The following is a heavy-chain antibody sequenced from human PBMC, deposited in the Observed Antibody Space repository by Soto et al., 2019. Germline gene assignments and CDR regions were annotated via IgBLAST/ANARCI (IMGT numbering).Heavy chain of an antibody. V-gene: IGHV1-18*01. CDR2: ISAYNGNT. Sequence: ASVKVSCKASGGTLSSYTISWVRQAPGQGLEWMGWISAYNGNTNYAQKLQGRVTMTTDTSTSTAYMELRSLRSDDTAVYYCARGTTPSSGWTTVWEFDYWGQGTLVTVSS. CDR3: ARGTTPSSGWTTVWEFDY. CDR1: GGTLSSYT. J-gene: IGHJ4*02. D-gene: IGHD6-19*01.